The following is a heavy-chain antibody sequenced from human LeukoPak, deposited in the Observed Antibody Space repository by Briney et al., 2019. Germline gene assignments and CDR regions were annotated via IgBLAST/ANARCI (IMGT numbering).Heavy chain of an antibody. J-gene: IGHJ5*02. CDR3: ARGQVPAARGYNWFDP. V-gene: IGHV4-34*01. D-gene: IGHD2-2*01. CDR2: INARGDT. CDR1: GWSFNDYY. Sequence: PSETLSLTCAVYGWSFNDYYWHWLRQPPGKGLEWLGEINARGDTNFNPSLKSRVTISVDTSKRQFSLKLTSTIAADTALYYCARGQVPAARGYNWFDPWGQGTLVTVSS.